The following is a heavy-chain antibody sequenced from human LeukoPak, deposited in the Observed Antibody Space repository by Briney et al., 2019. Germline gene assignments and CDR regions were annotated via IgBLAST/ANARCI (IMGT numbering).Heavy chain of an antibody. CDR2: IYTSGST. D-gene: IGHD3-10*01. V-gene: IGHV4-61*02. CDR1: GGSITSGSYY. CDR3: ARGAYGSGSAYNWFDP. Sequence: SETLSLTCTVSGGSITSGSYYWSWIRQPAGKGLEWIGRIYTSGSTNYNPSLKSRVTISVDTSQNQFSLRLTSVNAADTAVYYCARGAYGSGSAYNWFDPWGQGTLVTVSS. J-gene: IGHJ5*02.